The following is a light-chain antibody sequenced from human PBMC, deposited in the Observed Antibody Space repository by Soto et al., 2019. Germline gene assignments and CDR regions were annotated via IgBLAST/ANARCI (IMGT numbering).Light chain of an antibody. Sequence: IMMTQSPATLSVTPGERATLSCRASQSVSSNLAWYQQKPGQAPRLLIYGASTRATGIPARFSGSGSGTEFTLTISSLQSEDFATYFCQQYNNWPYSFGQGTRLEI. CDR1: QSVSSN. J-gene: IGKJ5*01. V-gene: IGKV3-15*01. CDR3: QQYNNWPYS. CDR2: GAS.